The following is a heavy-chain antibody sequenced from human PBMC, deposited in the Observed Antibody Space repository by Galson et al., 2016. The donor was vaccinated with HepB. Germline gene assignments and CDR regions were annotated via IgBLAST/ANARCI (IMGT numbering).Heavy chain of an antibody. CDR3: ARDLRGSYIFDY. CDR2: ISYDGNTE. Sequence: SLRLSCAASGFTFTNYAFHWVRQAPGKGLEWLALISYDGNTEYYADSVKGRFTISRDNSKNSLFLQMNSLRAEDTAVYYCARDLRGSYIFDYWGRGTLVTVSS. V-gene: IGHV3-30-3*01. CDR1: GFTFTNYA. J-gene: IGHJ4*02. D-gene: IGHD1-26*01.